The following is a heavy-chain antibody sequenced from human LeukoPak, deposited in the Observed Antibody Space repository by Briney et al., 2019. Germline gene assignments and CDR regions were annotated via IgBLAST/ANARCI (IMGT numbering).Heavy chain of an antibody. CDR1: GFTFSSYG. V-gene: IGHV3-30*18. Sequence: GGSLRLSCATSGFTFSSYGMHWVRQAPGEGLEWVAVISYDGSNKYYADSVKGRFTISRDNSKNTLYLQMNSLRAEDTAVYYCAKDKGETDYDILTGSSADYWGQGTLVTVSS. CDR2: ISYDGSNK. CDR3: AKDKGETDYDILTGSSADY. J-gene: IGHJ4*02. D-gene: IGHD3-9*01.